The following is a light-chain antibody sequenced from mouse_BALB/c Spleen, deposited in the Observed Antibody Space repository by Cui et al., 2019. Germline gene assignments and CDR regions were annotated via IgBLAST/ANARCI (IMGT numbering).Light chain of an antibody. J-gene: IGKJ4*01. Sequence: DIVMTQSHKFMSTSVGDRVSITCKASQDVGTAVAWYQQKPGQSPKLLIYWASTRHTGVPYRFTGSGSGTDFTLTISNVQSEDLADYFCQQYSSYPITFGSGTKWEIK. CDR3: QQYSSYPIT. V-gene: IGKV6-23*01. CDR1: QDVGTA. CDR2: WAS.